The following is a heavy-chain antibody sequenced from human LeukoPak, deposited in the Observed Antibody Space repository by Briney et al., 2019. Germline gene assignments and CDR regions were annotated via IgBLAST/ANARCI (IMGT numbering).Heavy chain of an antibody. J-gene: IGHJ4*02. CDR2: IYYSGSS. D-gene: IGHD4-17*01. Sequence: SETLSLTGTVSGGSINNYYWSWIRQPPGKGLEWIGYIYYSGSSNYIPSLRSRATISVDTSKNQFSLMLNSVTAADTAVYYCARDSGDYLDYWGQGTLVIVSS. CDR1: GGSINNYY. CDR3: ARDSGDYLDY. V-gene: IGHV4-59*01.